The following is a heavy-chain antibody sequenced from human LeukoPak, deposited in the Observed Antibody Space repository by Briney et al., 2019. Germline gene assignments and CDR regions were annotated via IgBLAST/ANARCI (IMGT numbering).Heavy chain of an antibody. J-gene: IGHJ4*02. CDR1: VSACTSYY. Sequence: GASVKLSCTASVSACTSYYIDWLRRSPGQRPEWMGRICPSVDRTSYAQKFQDRLTMTMDTSKSTVYMELSSLKDEDTAVYYCAREEEGGTFDYWGQGTLVTVYS. D-gene: IGHD3-16*01. CDR2: ICPSVDRT. V-gene: IGHV1-46*01. CDR3: AREEEGGTFDY.